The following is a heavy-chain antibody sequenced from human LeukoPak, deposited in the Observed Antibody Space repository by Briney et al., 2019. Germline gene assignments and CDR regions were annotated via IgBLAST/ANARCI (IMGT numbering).Heavy chain of an antibody. J-gene: IGHJ4*02. CDR3: AGERGEEYSSGWYKTNFFYN. CDR1: GDSFTSVTDY. CDR2: GDYSGGT. D-gene: IGHD6-19*01. Sequence: SETLSLTCTVSGDSFTSVTDYWAWIRQPPGKGLEWIATGDYSGGTYYNPSLESRVAISADMSKNQISLQLTSVTGADTAVYYCAGERGEEYSSGWYKTNFFYNWGQGIRVTVSS. V-gene: IGHV4-39*07.